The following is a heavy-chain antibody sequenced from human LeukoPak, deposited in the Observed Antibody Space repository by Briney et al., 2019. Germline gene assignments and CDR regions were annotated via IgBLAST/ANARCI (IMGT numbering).Heavy chain of an antibody. J-gene: IGHJ4*02. V-gene: IGHV3-23*01. CDR1: GFTFSSYA. D-gene: IGHD5-24*01. Sequence: GGSLRLSCAASGFTFSSYAMSWVRQAPGKGLEWVSAISGSGGSTYYADSVKGRFTISRDNSKSALYLQMNSLRSEDTAMYHCVKEGSHSDGGHSPTFDSWGLGTLVTVSS. CDR3: VKEGSHSDGGHSPTFDS. CDR2: ISGSGGST.